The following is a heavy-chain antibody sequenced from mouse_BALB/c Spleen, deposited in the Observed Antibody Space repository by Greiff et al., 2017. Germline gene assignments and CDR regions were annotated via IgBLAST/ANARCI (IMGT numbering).Heavy chain of an antibody. Sequence: QVQLQQSGAELAKPGASVKMSCKASGYTFTSYWMHWVKQRPGQGLEWIGYINPSTGYTEYNQKFKDKATLTADKSSSTAYMQLSSLTSEDSAVYYCARLWYGNLYYYAMDYWGQGTSVTVSS. D-gene: IGHD2-10*02. CDR1: GYTFTSYW. J-gene: IGHJ4*01. CDR3: ARLWYGNLYYYAMDY. V-gene: IGHV1-7*01. CDR2: INPSTGYT.